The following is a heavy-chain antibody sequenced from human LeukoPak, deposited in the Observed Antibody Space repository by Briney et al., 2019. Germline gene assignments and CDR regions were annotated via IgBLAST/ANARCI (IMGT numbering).Heavy chain of an antibody. V-gene: IGHV1-2*02. J-gene: IGHJ4*02. CDR3: AREIFGVVIFDY. Sequence: ASVKVSCKASGYTFTGYYMHWVRQAPGQGLEWMGWINPNSGGTNYAQKFQGRVTMTRDTSISTAYMELSRLRSDDTAVYYCAREIFGVVIFDYWGLGTLVTVSS. CDR1: GYTFTGYY. CDR2: INPNSGGT. D-gene: IGHD3-3*01.